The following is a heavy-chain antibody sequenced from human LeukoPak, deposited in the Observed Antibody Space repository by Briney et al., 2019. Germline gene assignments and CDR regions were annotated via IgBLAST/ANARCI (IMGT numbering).Heavy chain of an antibody. J-gene: IGHJ6*02. CDR1: GGTFSRYA. Sequence: ASVKVFCKASGGTFSRYAISWVRQAPGQGREGMGGIIPIFGTANYAQKFQGRVTITADESTSTAYMELSSLRSEDTAVYYCARDQPSYYYDSSGYIHYYYYGMDVWGQGTTVTVSS. CDR3: ARDQPSYYYDSSGYIHYYYYGMDV. V-gene: IGHV1-69*13. CDR2: IIPIFGTA. D-gene: IGHD3-22*01.